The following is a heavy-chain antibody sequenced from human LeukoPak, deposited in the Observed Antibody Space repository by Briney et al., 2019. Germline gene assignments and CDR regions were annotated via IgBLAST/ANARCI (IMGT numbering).Heavy chain of an antibody. CDR3: ARARLCCRLDY. V-gene: IGHV4-34*01. Sequence: SETLSLTCAVYGGSFSGYYWSWIRQPPGKGLEWIGEINHSGSTNYNPSLKSRVTISVDTSKNQFSLELSSVTAADTALYYCARARLCCRLDYWGQGTLVTVSS. CDR2: INHSGST. D-gene: IGHD6-6*01. J-gene: IGHJ4*02. CDR1: GGSFSGYY.